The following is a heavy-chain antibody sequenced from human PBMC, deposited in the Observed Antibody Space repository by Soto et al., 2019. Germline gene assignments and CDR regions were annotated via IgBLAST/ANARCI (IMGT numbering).Heavy chain of an antibody. CDR2: ISAYNGNT. CDR1: GYTFTSYG. Sequence: QVQLVQSGAEVKKPGASVKVSCKASGYTFTSYGISWVRQAPGQGLEWMGWISAYNGNTNYAQKPQGRVTMTTDTXTXIAYMELRSLRSDDPAVYDCARASGCSGGSCYTTAHWGQGTLVTVSS. J-gene: IGHJ4*02. CDR3: ARASGCSGGSCYTTAH. D-gene: IGHD2-15*01. V-gene: IGHV1-18*01.